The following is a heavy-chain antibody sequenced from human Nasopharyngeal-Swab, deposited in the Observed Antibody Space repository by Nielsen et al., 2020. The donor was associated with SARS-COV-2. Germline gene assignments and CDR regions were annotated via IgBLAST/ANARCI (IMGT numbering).Heavy chain of an antibody. CDR2: IIPILGMA. V-gene: IGHV1-69*10. CDR1: GGTFTSEA. J-gene: IGHJ4*02. D-gene: IGHD3-3*01. CDR3: ARDIEEWLVVPSLSFDY. Sequence: SVKVSCKASGGTFTSEAISWIRQAPGQGLEWMGGIIPILGMANYAEKFQGRVTITADKLATTSYMELSSLKHDDTAVYYCARDIEEWLVVPSLSFDYWGQGTLVTVSS.